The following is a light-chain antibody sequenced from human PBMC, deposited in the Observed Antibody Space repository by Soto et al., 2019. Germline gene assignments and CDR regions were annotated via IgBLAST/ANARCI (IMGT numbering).Light chain of an antibody. CDR1: SSDVGGYNY. J-gene: IGLJ2*01. CDR3: CSYAGATAV. CDR2: DVS. Sequence: QSALTQPRSVSGSPGQSVTISCTGTSSDVGGYNYVSWYQQHTGKAPKLMIYDVSKRPSGVPDRFSGSKSGNTASLTISGLQAEDEADYYCCSYAGATAVFGGGTQLTVL. V-gene: IGLV2-11*01.